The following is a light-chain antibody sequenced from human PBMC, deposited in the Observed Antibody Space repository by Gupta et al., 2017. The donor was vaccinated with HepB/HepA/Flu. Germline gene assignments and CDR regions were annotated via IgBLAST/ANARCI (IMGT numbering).Light chain of an antibody. CDR1: SSDVGGYNY. CDR2: DVS. Sequence: QSALTQPASVPGSPVQPLTISCTGTSSDVGGYNYVTRYQQHPGKPPKLMIYDVSNRTSGVSDRFTGSKSGNTAFLTISCLQAEDEAGYYCSSYTSSSDVFGTGTKVTVL. CDR3: SSYTSSSDV. J-gene: IGLJ1*01. V-gene: IGLV2-14*03.